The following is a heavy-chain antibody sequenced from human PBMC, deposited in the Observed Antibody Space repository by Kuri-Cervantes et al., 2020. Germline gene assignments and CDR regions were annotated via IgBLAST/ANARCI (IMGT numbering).Heavy chain of an antibody. J-gene: IGHJ3*02. CDR1: GFTFSSYG. V-gene: IGHV3-30*03. D-gene: IGHD1-26*01. CDR2: ISYDGSNK. Sequence: GESLKISCAASGFTFSSYGMHWVRQAPGKGLEWVAVISYDGSNKYYADSVKGRFTISRDNSKNTLYLQMNSLRDEDTAVYYCARDSWELPHDAFDIWGQGRMVTVSS. CDR3: ARDSWELPHDAFDI.